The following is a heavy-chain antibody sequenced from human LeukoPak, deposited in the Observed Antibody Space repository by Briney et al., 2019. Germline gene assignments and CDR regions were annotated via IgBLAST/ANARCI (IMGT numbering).Heavy chain of an antibody. CDR2: ISGSAATT. Sequence: GGSLRLSCAASGFTFSSYAMRWVRQAPGKGLEWVSSISGSAATTYYADSVEGRFTISRDNSKNTLYLQINNLRAEDTAVYYCAKSSGPRYYFDCWGQGTLVTVSS. CDR1: GFTFSSYA. D-gene: IGHD6-19*01. CDR3: AKSSGPRYYFDC. J-gene: IGHJ4*02. V-gene: IGHV3-23*01.